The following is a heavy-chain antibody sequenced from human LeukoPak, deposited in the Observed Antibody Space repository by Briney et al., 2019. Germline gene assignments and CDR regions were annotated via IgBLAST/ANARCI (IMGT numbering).Heavy chain of an antibody. CDR2: ISGSGGST. Sequence: GGSLRLPCAASGFTFSSYAMSWVRQAPGKGLEWVSAISGSGGSTYYADSVKGRFTISRDNSKSTLYLQMNSLRAEDTAVYYCAKDFLGSGKYYDILTGYAYWGQGTLVTVSS. V-gene: IGHV3-23*01. CDR1: GFTFSSYA. J-gene: IGHJ4*02. D-gene: IGHD3-9*01. CDR3: AKDFLGSGKYYDILTGYAY.